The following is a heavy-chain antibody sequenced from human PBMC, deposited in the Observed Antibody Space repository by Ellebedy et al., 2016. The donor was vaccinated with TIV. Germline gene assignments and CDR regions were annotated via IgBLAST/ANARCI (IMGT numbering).Heavy chain of an antibody. CDR2: ISSSSSYI. CDR1: GFTFSSYS. J-gene: IGHJ3*02. V-gene: IGHV3-21*01. Sequence: GGSLRLXCAASGFTFSSYSMNWVRQAPGKGLEWVSSISSSSSYIYYADSVKGRFTISRDNAKNSLYLQMNSLRAEDTAVYYCARDRGGSYSGLDAFDIWGQGTMVTVSS. CDR3: ARDRGGSYSGLDAFDI. D-gene: IGHD1-26*01.